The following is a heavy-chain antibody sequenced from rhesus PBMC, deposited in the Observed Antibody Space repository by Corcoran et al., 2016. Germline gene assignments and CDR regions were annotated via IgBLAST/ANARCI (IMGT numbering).Heavy chain of an antibody. CDR1: GGSISSSNW. CDR3: ARHARTYSSGWPYYFDY. V-gene: IGHV4-93*02. J-gene: IGHJ4*01. CDR2: IYGSGGST. Sequence: QVQLQESGPAVVKPSETLSLTCAVSGGSISSSNWWSWIRQSPGKGLEWIGGIYGSGGSTDYNPSLKSRVTSSIDTSKNQFALKLSSVTAADTAVYYCARHARTYSSGWPYYFDYWGQGVLVTVSS. D-gene: IGHD6-31*01.